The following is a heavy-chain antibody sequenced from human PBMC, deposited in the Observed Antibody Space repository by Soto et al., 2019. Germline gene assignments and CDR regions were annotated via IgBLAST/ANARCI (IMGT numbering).Heavy chain of an antibody. Sequence: RSQTLSLTCAISGDSVSSNSAAWNWIRQSPSRGLEWLGRTYYRSKWYNDYAVSVKSRITINPSLKGRVTISVDASKNQFSLKLTSVTAADTAVYYCASRQQQVALVEYWGQGTLVTVSS. CDR3: ASRQQQVALVEY. V-gene: IGHV6-1*01. J-gene: IGHJ4*02. D-gene: IGHD6-13*01. CDR1: GDSVSSNSAA. CDR2: TYYRSKWYN.